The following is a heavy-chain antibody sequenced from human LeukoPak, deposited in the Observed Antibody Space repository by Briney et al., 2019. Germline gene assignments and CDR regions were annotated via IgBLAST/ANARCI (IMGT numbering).Heavy chain of an antibody. CDR2: IIPILGIA. J-gene: IGHJ4*02. CDR1: GGTFSSYA. CDR3: GVAAGYYFDY. D-gene: IGHD2-21*01. V-gene: IGHV1-69*04. Sequence: ASVKVSCKASGGTFSSYAIIWVRQAPGQGLEWMGRIIPILGIANYAQKFQGRVTITADKSTSTAYMELSSLRSEDTAVYYCGVAAGYYFDYWGQGTLVTVSS.